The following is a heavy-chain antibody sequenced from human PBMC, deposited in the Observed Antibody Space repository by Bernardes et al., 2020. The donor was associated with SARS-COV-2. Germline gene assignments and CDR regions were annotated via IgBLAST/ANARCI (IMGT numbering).Heavy chain of an antibody. CDR3: AKGGPYKWNNGLS. V-gene: IGHV4-34*01. CDR1: GGSLSGFY. Sequence: SETLSLTCVVYGGSLSGFYWTWIRQAPEKGLEWIGEINQSGRNNYNPSLKGRVTMSVDTSKNQFSLKLTSVTAADTAVYYCAKGGPYKWNNGLSWG. J-gene: IGHJ6*01. CDR2: INQSGRN. D-gene: IGHD1-20*01.